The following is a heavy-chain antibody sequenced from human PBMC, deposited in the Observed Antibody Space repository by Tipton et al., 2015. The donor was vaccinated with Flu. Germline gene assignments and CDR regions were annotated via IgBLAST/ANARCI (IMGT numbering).Heavy chain of an antibody. D-gene: IGHD3-10*01. CDR2: ISYNGKNI. CDR3: AREPAPIGSPKSDAFDV. Sequence: QLVQSGGDVVQPGRSLRLSCAISGFTFSTYAMHWVRQAPGKGLEWVSFISYNGKNIYYADSVKGRFTISRDDSKNTLALQMNSLRTEDTAIYYCAREPAPIGSPKSDAFDVWGQGTKVTVSS. J-gene: IGHJ3*01. V-gene: IGHV3-30*04. CDR1: GFTFSTYA.